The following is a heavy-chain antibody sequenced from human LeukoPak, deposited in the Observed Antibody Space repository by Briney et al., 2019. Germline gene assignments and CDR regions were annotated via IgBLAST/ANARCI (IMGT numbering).Heavy chain of an antibody. CDR1: GFTFSSYA. Sequence: GGSLRLSCAASGFTFSSYAMHWVRQAPGKGLEWVSIISYADGSYKYYADSVKGRFTISRDSSENTLYLQMNSLRAEDTAVHYSARAFKSGGYSQGSGGSFDSWGQGTLVTVSS. CDR2: ISYADGSYK. V-gene: IGHV3-30*01. J-gene: IGHJ4*02. D-gene: IGHD5-18*01. CDR3: ARAFKSGGYSQGSGGSFDS.